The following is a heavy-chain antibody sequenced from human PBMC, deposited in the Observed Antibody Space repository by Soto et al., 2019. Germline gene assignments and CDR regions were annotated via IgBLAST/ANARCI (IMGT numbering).Heavy chain of an antibody. Sequence: EVQLVGSGGGLVQPGRSLRLSCAASGFTFDDYDMHWVRQAPGKGLEWVSGLSWTGASIDYAGYVKGRFTISRDKANKSVYLQMNSLRPEDTAFYYCTKAESRGWHYAFDYSGQGILVTVSS. CDR3: TKAESRGWHYAFDY. D-gene: IGHD6-19*01. CDR2: LSWTGASI. CDR1: GFTFDDYD. V-gene: IGHV3-9*01. J-gene: IGHJ4*02.